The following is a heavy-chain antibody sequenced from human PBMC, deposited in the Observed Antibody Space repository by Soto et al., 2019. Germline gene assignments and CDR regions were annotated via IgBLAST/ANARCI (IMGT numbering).Heavy chain of an antibody. CDR3: GARSPAFDY. CDR2: ITTDKGKT. CDR1: GYTFTSYG. Sequence: QVQLVQSGPEVKKPGASVKVSCKTSGYTFTSYGISWVRQAPGQGLEWMGWITTDKGKTTYAQKFQGRVTMTTDTTTSNGHMELRSPRTGGQAVLYCGARSPAFDYWGQGTLVTVSS. J-gene: IGHJ4*02. V-gene: IGHV1-18*01.